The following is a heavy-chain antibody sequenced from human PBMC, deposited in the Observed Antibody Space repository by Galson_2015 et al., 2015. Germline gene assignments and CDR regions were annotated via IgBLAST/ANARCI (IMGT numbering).Heavy chain of an antibody. CDR2: IPYDGSNK. Sequence: SLRLSCAASGFTFSSYGMHWVRQAPGKGLEWVAVIPYDGSNKYYAGSVKGRFTISRDNSKNTLYLQMNSLRAEDTAVYYCAKVVVPAAMDWFDPWGQGTLVTVSS. CDR3: AKVVVPAAMDWFDP. J-gene: IGHJ5*02. V-gene: IGHV3-30*18. CDR1: GFTFSSYG. D-gene: IGHD2-2*01.